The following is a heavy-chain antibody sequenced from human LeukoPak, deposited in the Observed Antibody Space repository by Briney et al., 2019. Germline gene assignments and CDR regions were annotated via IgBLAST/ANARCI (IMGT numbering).Heavy chain of an antibody. CDR1: GYSISSGYY. CDR2: IHHRGTT. J-gene: IGHJ2*01. Sequence: PSETLSLSCTVSGYSISSGYYWGWIRPPPGKGLEGIGSIHHRGTTHYSPSLKSRVTISVDTSRNQFSVKLSSVTAADTAVYYCARPDYYDSSGYYSHWYFDLWGRGTLVSVSS. D-gene: IGHD3-22*01. CDR3: ARPDYYDSSGYYSHWYFDL. V-gene: IGHV4-38-2*02.